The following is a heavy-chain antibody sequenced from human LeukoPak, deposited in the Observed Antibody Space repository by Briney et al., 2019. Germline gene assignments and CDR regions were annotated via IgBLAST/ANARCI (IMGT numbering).Heavy chain of an antibody. CDR1: GGSISSGSYY. CDR2: IYTNGST. J-gene: IGHJ6*02. V-gene: IGHV4-61*02. Sequence: SQTLSLTCTVSGGSISSGSYYWSWIRQPAGKGLEWIGRIYTNGSTNYNPSLKSRVTISVDTSKNQFSLKLSSVTAADTAVYYCARDPHPKYYYGSGSYPPRGMDVWGQGTTVTVSS. D-gene: IGHD3-10*01. CDR3: ARDPHPKYYYGSGSYPPRGMDV.